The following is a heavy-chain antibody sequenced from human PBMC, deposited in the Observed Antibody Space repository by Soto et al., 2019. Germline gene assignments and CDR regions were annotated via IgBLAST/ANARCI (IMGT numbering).Heavy chain of an antibody. CDR1: GFTFSNAW. Sequence: GGSLRLSCAASGFTFSNAWMNWVRQAPGKGLEWVGRIKSKTGGGTTDYAAPVKGRFTISRDDSKNTLYLQMNSLKTADTAVYYCTTALAVAGTHTAKKYFQHWGQGTLVTVSS. CDR3: TTALAVAGTHTAKKYFQH. V-gene: IGHV3-15*07. D-gene: IGHD6-19*01. CDR2: IKSKTGGGTT. J-gene: IGHJ1*01.